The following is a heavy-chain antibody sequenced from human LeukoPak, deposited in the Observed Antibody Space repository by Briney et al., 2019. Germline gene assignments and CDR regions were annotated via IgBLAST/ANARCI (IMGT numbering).Heavy chain of an antibody. Sequence: SGPALVKPTQTHTLTCTFSGFSLSTSGMCVSWIRQPPGKALEWLALIDWDDNEYYNTSLRTRLTISKDTSKNQVVLTMTNMDPVDTATYYCARFLYGDFSSHFDYWGQGTLVAVSS. CDR1: GFSLSTSGMC. CDR2: IDWDDNE. D-gene: IGHD4-17*01. J-gene: IGHJ4*02. CDR3: ARFLYGDFSSHFDY. V-gene: IGHV2-70*01.